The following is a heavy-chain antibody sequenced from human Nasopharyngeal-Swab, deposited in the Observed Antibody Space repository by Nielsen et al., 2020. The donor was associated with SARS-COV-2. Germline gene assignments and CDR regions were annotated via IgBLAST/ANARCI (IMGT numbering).Heavy chain of an antibody. D-gene: IGHD2-21*02. V-gene: IGHV3-23*01. CDR2: ISGSGGST. J-gene: IGHJ3*02. CDR3: AKDPGVRSPYCGGDCYPHDAFDI. Sequence: GESLKISCAASGFTFSSYAMSWVRPAPGKGLEWVSAISGSGGSTYYADSVKGRFTISRDNSKNTLYLQMNSLRAEDTAVYYCAKDPGVRSPYCGGDCYPHDAFDIWGQGTMVTVSS. CDR1: GFTFSSYA.